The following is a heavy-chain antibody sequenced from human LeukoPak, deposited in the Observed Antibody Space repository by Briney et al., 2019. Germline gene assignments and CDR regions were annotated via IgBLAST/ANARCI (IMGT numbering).Heavy chain of an antibody. CDR3: ARSAVAGSRNWFDP. CDR1: GGTFSSYA. CDR2: IIPIFGTA. Sequence: ASVKVSCKASGGTFSSYAISWVRQAPGQGLEWMGGIIPIFGTANYAQKFQGRVTITADRSTSTAYMELSSLRSEDTAVYYCARSAVAGSRNWFDPWAREPWSPSPQ. J-gene: IGHJ5*02. V-gene: IGHV1-69*06. D-gene: IGHD6-19*01.